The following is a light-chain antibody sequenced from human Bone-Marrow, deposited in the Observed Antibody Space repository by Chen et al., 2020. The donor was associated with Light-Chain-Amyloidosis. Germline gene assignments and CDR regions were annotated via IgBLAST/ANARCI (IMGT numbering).Light chain of an antibody. Sequence: QSAPTQPASVSGSPGQSITISCTGTSSDVGGDNHGSWYQRHQDKAPKLMIYEVTNLPSWVPDRFSGSKSDNTASLTISGLQTEDEADYFCSSYTITNTLVFGSGTRVTVL. V-gene: IGLV2-14*01. CDR2: EVT. CDR1: SSDVGGDNH. CDR3: SSYTITNTLV. J-gene: IGLJ1*01.